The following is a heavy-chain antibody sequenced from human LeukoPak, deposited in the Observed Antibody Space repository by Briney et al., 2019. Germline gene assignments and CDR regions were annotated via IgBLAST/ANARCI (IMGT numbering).Heavy chain of an antibody. Sequence: SETLSLTCTVSGGSISSSSYYWGWIRQPPGKGREWIGSIYYSGSIYYNPSLKSRVTISVDTSKNQFSLKLSSVTAADTAVYYCAREYEDPTSVSTSCSGDCYPGWFYPWGQGTLVTVSS. V-gene: IGHV4-39*07. CDR3: AREYEDPTSVSTSCSGDCYPGWFYP. D-gene: IGHD2-2*01. CDR1: GGSISSSSYY. J-gene: IGHJ5*02. CDR2: IYYSGSI.